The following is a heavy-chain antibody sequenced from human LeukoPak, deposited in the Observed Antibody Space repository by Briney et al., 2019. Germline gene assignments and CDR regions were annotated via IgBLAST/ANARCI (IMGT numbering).Heavy chain of an antibody. D-gene: IGHD5-18*01. Sequence: GGSLRLSCAASGFTFSSYWMHWVRQAPGKGLVWVSCISSDGSSTSYADSVKGRFTISRDNAKNTLYLQMNNLRAEDTAVYYCGRDPPVDTAMVFGGQGTLVTVSS. CDR3: GRDPPVDTAMVF. CDR1: GFTFSSYW. V-gene: IGHV3-74*01. CDR2: ISSDGSST. J-gene: IGHJ4*02.